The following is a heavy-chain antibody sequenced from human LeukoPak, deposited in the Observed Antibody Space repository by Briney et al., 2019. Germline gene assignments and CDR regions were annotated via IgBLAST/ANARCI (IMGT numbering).Heavy chain of an antibody. J-gene: IGHJ5*02. CDR1: GFTFSNAW. CDR3: TPGSTPHYWGFDP. V-gene: IGHV3-15*01. Sequence: GGTLTLTCAASGFTFSNAWISWVRQAPGKGLEWVGRINSKTDGGTTDYAAPVRGIFTSSRNDSQNTLYLQMNSLNTDDTAVYYCTPGSTPHYWGFDPWGQGTLVTVSS. D-gene: IGHD2-2*01. CDR2: INSKTDGGTT.